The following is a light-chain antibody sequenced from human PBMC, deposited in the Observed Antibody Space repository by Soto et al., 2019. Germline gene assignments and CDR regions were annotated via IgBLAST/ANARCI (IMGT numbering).Light chain of an antibody. CDR3: QSYDSSLSGWV. CDR1: SSNIGAGYD. CDR2: GNS. J-gene: IGLJ2*01. Sequence: QLVLTQPPSVSGAPGQRVTISCTGSSSNIGAGYDVHWYQQLPRTAPKLLIYGNSNRPSGVPDRFSGCKSGTSASLAITGLQAEDEADYYCQSYDSSLSGWVFGGGTKVTVL. V-gene: IGLV1-40*01.